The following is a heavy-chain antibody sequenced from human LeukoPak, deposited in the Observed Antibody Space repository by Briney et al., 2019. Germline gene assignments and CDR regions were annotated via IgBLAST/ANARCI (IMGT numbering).Heavy chain of an antibody. Sequence: PSETLSLTCTVSGGSFSSYYWSWIRQPAGKGLEWIGRIYTSGSTNYNPSLKSRVTMSVDTSKNQFSLKLSSVTAADTAVYYCARDSRAGFGVVTYFDYWGQGTLVTVSS. D-gene: IGHD3-3*01. CDR1: GGSFSSYY. V-gene: IGHV4-4*07. CDR2: IYTSGST. J-gene: IGHJ4*02. CDR3: ARDSRAGFGVVTYFDY.